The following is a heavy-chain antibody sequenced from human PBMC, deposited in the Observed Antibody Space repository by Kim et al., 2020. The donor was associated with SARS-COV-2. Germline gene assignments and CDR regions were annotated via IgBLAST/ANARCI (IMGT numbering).Heavy chain of an antibody. D-gene: IGHD3-22*01. V-gene: IGHV3-21*01. CDR3: ACSYDYYYDSSGYYSGEDY. Sequence: GGSLRLSCAASGFTFSSYSMNWVRQAPGKGLEWVSSISSSSSYIYYADSVKGRFTISRDNAKNSLYLQMNSLRAEDTAVYYCACSYDYYYDSSGYYSGEDYWGQGTLVTVSS. J-gene: IGHJ4*02. CDR1: GFTFSSYS. CDR2: ISSSSSYI.